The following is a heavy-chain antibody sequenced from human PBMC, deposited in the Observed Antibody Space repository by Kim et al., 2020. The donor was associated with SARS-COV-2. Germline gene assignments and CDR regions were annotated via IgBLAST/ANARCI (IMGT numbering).Heavy chain of an antibody. V-gene: IGHV3-49*03. Sequence: GGSLRLSCTASGFTFGDHPMSWFRQAPGKGLEWVGFIRSRASGGTTEYAASVRGRFTISRDDSKSIAYLQMNSLKTEDTAVYYCSRGYRGGVVWSWGQGTLVTVSS. CDR3: SRGYRGGVVWS. J-gene: IGHJ4*02. CDR2: IRSRASGGTT. D-gene: IGHD2-21*01. CDR1: GFTFGDHP.